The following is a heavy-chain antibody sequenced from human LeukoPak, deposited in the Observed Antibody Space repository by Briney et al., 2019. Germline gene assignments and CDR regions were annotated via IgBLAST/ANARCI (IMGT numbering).Heavy chain of an antibody. CDR2: ISSSSSYI. V-gene: IGHV3-21*01. CDR1: GFTFSSYS. Sequence: GGSLRFSCAASGFTFSSYSMNWVRQAPGKGLEWVSSISSSSSYIYYADSVKGRFTISRDNAKNSLYLQMNSLRAEDTAVYYCARDRNDIVVVPAARGYGMDVWGKGTTVTVSS. CDR3: ARDRNDIVVVPAARGYGMDV. D-gene: IGHD2-2*01. J-gene: IGHJ6*04.